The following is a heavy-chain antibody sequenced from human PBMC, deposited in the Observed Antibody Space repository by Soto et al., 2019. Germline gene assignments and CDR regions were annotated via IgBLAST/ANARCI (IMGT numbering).Heavy chain of an antibody. CDR2: IYPGASDT. CDR1: GYSFTTYW. J-gene: IGHJ4*02. Sequence: GESLKISCKGSGYSFTTYWIGWVRLMPGKGLEWMGIIYPGASDTRYSPSFQGQVTISADKSISTAYLQWSSLGASDTAMYYCARRPGLTSDYYFDYWGQGTLVTVSS. D-gene: IGHD5-12*01. CDR3: ARRPGLTSDYYFDY. V-gene: IGHV5-51*01.